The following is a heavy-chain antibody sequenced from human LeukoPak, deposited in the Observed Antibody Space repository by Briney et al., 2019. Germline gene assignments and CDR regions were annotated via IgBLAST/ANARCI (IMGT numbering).Heavy chain of an antibody. CDR2: STGTGYST. V-gene: IGHV3-23*01. CDR1: EFTFSNYA. D-gene: IGHD3-10*01. Sequence: GGSLRLSCAASEFTFSNYAISWVRQAPGKGLEWVSGSTGTGYSTYYAHSVKGGFTISRDNSKKTLYLQMNSLRAEDPAVYYCVKGVRMGVIVAFNIWAQGKMATVSS. CDR3: VKGVRMGVIVAFNI. J-gene: IGHJ3*02.